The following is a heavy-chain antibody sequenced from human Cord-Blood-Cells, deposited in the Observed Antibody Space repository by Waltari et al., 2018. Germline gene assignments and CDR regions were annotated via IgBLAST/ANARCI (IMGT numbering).Heavy chain of an antibody. CDR2: ISYDGSNK. Sequence: QVQLVESGGGVVQPGRSLRLSCAASGFTFSSSAMHWVRPAPGKGLEWVAVISYDGSNKYYADSVKGRFTISRDNSKNTLYLQMNSLRAEDTAVYYCARAIVVVVPWVDYWGQGTLVTVSS. D-gene: IGHD2-15*01. CDR1: GFTFSSSA. CDR3: ARAIVVVVPWVDY. J-gene: IGHJ4*02. V-gene: IGHV3-30-3*01.